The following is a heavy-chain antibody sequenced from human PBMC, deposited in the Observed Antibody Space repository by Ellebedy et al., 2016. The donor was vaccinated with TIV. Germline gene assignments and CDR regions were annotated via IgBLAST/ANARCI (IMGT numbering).Heavy chain of an antibody. CDR1: GFTFSSYA. J-gene: IGHJ6*02. D-gene: IGHD1-1*01. V-gene: IGHV3-30*04. CDR3: ARLEGERYDGYGMDV. Sequence: GESLKISXAASGFTFSSYAMHWVRQAPGKGLEWVAVISYDGSNKYYADSVKGRFTISRDNSKNTLYLQMNSLRADDTAVYYCARLEGERYDGYGMDVWGQGTTVTVSS. CDR2: ISYDGSNK.